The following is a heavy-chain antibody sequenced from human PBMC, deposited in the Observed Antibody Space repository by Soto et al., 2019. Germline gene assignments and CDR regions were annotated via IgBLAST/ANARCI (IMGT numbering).Heavy chain of an antibody. CDR1: GGSISNSY. CDR2: IFYSGTT. D-gene: IGHD4-17*01. Sequence: SETLSLTCTVSGGSISNSYWSWIRQPPGKGLEWIGYIFYSGTTNYNPSLKSRVTTSIDTSKNQFTLKLSSVTAADTAIYYCARVETAVTTYSFDIWGQGTVVTVSS. J-gene: IGHJ3*02. CDR3: ARVETAVTTYSFDI. V-gene: IGHV4-59*01.